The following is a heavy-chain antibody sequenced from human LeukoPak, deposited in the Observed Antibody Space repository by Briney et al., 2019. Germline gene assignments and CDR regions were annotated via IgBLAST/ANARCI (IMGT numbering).Heavy chain of an antibody. CDR1: GYTLTELS. D-gene: IGHD5-12*01. CDR3: AKGHEKLARTYYYGMDV. V-gene: IGHV1-24*01. Sequence: ASVKVSCKVSGYTLTELSMHWVRQAPGKGLEWMGGFDPEDGETIYAQKFQGRVTMTEDTSTDTAYMELSSLRAEDTAVYYCAKGHEKLARTYYYGMDVWGQGTTVTVSS. CDR2: FDPEDGET. J-gene: IGHJ6*02.